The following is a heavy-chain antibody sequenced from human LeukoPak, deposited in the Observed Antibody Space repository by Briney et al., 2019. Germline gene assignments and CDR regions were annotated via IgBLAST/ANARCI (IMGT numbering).Heavy chain of an antibody. D-gene: IGHD3-22*01. V-gene: IGHV4-59*01. Sequence: KPSETLSLTCTVSGGSISSYYWSWIRQPPGKGLEWIGYIYYSGSTNYNPSLKSRVTISVDTSKNQFSLKLSSVTAADTAVYYCARNPRAYYYDSSQARDAFDIWGQGTMVTVSS. CDR3: ARNPRAYYYDSSQARDAFDI. CDR1: GGSISSYY. CDR2: IYYSGST. J-gene: IGHJ3*02.